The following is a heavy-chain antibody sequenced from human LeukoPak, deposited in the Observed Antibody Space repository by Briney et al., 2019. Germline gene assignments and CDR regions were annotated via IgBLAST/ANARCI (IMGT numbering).Heavy chain of an antibody. J-gene: IGHJ4*02. V-gene: IGHV4-39*07. CDR2: IYYSGST. CDR1: GGSISSSSYY. Sequence: LETLSLTCTVSGGSISSSSYYWGWIRQPPGKGLEWIGSIYYSGSTYYNPSLKSRVTISVDKSKNQFSLKLSSVTAADTAVYYCARVSGYGDYVDYWGQGTLVTVSS. CDR3: ARVSGYGDYVDY. D-gene: IGHD4-17*01.